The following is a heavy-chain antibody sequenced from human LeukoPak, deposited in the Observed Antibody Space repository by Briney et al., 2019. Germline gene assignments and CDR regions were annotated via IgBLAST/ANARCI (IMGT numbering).Heavy chain of an antibody. Sequence: PSETLSLTCTVSGGSISSSSYYWGWLRQPPGKGLEWIGSIYYSGSTYYNPSLKSRVTISVDTSKNQFSLKLSSVTAADTAVYYCARHLGGSSTSRGYFDLWGRGTLVTVSS. CDR3: ARHLGGSSTSRGYFDL. J-gene: IGHJ2*01. CDR2: IYYSGST. D-gene: IGHD2-2*01. V-gene: IGHV4-39*01. CDR1: GGSISSSSYY.